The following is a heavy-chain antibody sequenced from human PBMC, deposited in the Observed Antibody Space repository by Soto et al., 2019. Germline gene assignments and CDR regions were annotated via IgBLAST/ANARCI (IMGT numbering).Heavy chain of an antibody. CDR2: ISYDDTTR. J-gene: IGHJ4*02. CDR1: GFTFKDFA. D-gene: IGHD6-19*01. CDR3: ARDPAPIGWYDY. Sequence: GGSLRLSCAASGFTFKDFAMHWIRQAPGGGLEWVAAISYDDTTRFYADSVKGRFTISRDNAKNKLYLQMNILRTEDTAVYYCARDPAPIGWYDYWGQGTLVTVSS. V-gene: IGHV3-30*03.